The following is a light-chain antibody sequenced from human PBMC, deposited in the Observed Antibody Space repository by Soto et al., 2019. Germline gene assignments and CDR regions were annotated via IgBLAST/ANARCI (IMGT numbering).Light chain of an antibody. CDR1: QSVRSTF. J-gene: IGKJ2*01. Sequence: VLPQSPDTLSLSPGDRATLSCRASQSVRSTFLAWNQQKPGQAPRLLIYGASKRATGIPDRFSGSASGTDFTLTISRLEPDDSAVYYCQQYHDSPMNTFGQGTKLEIK. CDR2: GAS. CDR3: QQYHDSPMNT. V-gene: IGKV3-20*01.